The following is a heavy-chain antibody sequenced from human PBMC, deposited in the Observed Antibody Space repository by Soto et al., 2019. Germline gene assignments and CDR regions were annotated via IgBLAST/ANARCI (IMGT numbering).Heavy chain of an antibody. Sequence: QVQLVQSGAEVKKPGSSVKVSCKASGGTFSSYAISWVRQAPGQGLEWMGGIIPIFGTANYAQKFQGRVTITADESTITAYMELSSLRSEDTAVYYCARDGGSSDSYYYYGMDVWGQGTTVTVSS. V-gene: IGHV1-69*01. CDR3: ARDGGSSDSYYYYGMDV. CDR1: GGTFSSYA. J-gene: IGHJ6*02. CDR2: IIPIFGTA. D-gene: IGHD6-13*01.